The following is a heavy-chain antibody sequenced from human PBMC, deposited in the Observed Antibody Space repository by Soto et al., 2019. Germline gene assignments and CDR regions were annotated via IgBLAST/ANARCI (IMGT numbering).Heavy chain of an antibody. CDR2: IYSGGGT. V-gene: IGHV3-66*01. D-gene: IGHD6-19*01. CDR1: GFTVSSNY. CDR3: ARDCCSSGRAGY. Sequence: EVQLVESGGGLVQPGGSLRLSCAASGFTVSSNYMSWVRQAPGKGLEWVSVIYSGGGTYYADSVKGRFTISRDNSKNTLYLQMNSLRAEDTAVYYCARDCCSSGRAGYWGKGTLVTVSS. J-gene: IGHJ4*02.